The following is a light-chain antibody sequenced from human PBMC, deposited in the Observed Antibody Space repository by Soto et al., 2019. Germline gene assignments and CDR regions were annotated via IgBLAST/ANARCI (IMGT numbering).Light chain of an antibody. CDR2: AAS. V-gene: IGKV1-39*01. Sequence: DIQMTQSASSLSQSVADRDSLSCRASQSISSYLNWYQQKTGKAPKILIYAASSLQSGVPSRFSGSGSGTDCTLTTSSLQTEDFETYYCQQSYSNPPTFGQGTKVDIK. CDR1: QSISSY. CDR3: QQSYSNPPT. J-gene: IGKJ1*01.